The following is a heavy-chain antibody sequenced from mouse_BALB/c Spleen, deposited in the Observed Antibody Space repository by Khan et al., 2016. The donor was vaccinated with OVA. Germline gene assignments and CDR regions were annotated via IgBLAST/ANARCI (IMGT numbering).Heavy chain of an antibody. D-gene: IGHD1-1*01. Sequence: EVKLLESGPGLVKPSQSLSLTCTVTGYSITTDYAWNWIRQFPGKKLEWMGFISYSGNTKYNPSLKSRISINRDTSKNQFFLQLKSVTTEDTARYYCARVYGGDFDYWGQGTTLTVSS. CDR3: ARVYGGDFDY. V-gene: IGHV3-2*02. CDR1: GYSITTDYA. CDR2: ISYSGNT. J-gene: IGHJ2*01.